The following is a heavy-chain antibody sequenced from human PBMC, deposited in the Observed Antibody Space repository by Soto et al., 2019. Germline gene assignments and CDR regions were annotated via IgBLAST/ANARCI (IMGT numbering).Heavy chain of an antibody. D-gene: IGHD6-6*01. CDR2: INAGNGNT. J-gene: IGHJ5*02. CDR1: GYTFTSYA. V-gene: IGHV1-3*01. Sequence: ASVKVSCKASGYTFTSYAMHWVRQAPGQRLEWMGWINAGNGNTKYSQKFQGRVTITRDTSASTAYMELSSLRSEDTAVYYCARHPSPQLAPPHTLSAPGGKETRFPVSP. CDR3: ARHPSPQLAPPHTLSAP.